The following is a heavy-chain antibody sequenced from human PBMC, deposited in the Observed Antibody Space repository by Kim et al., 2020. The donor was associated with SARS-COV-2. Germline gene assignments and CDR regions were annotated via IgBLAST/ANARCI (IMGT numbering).Heavy chain of an antibody. CDR1: GDSISSGGFY. CDR2: IHPTGST. J-gene: IGHJ6*02. D-gene: IGHD3-9*01. V-gene: IGHV4-61*08. Sequence: SETLSLTCIVSGDSISSGGFYWNWIRQPPGKGLEWIGYIHPTGSTKYNPSLKSRVTILVDTSKNQISLKLNSVTASDTAVYYFARDPLYYDNLTGYDNGGMDVWGQGTTVTVSS. CDR3: ARDPLYYDNLTGYDNGGMDV.